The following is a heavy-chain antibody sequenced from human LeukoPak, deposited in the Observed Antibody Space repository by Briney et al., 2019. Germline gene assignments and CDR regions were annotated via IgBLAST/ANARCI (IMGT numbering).Heavy chain of an antibody. Sequence: GGSLRLSCAASGFTFSSYWMHWVRQAPGKGLVWVSRINSDGSITGYADSVKGRFTISRGNAKNTLYLQMNSLRAEDAAVYYCAGDRTALGDYWGQGTLVTVSS. CDR3: AGDRTALGDY. D-gene: IGHD7-27*01. J-gene: IGHJ4*02. V-gene: IGHV3-74*01. CDR1: GFTFSSYW. CDR2: INSDGSIT.